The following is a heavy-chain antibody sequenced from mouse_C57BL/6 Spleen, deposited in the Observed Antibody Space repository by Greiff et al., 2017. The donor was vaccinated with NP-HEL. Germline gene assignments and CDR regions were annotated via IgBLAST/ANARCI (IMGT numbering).Heavy chain of an antibody. CDR3: ARDEDYDGYRPYAMDY. CDR1: GYSITSGYY. J-gene: IGHJ4*01. D-gene: IGHD2-3*01. Sequence: EVQLQESGPGLVKPSQSLSLTCSVTGYSITSGYYWNWIRQFPGNKLEWMGYISYDGSNNYNPSLKNRISITRDTSKNQFFLKLNSVTTEDTATYYCARDEDYDGYRPYAMDYWGQGTSVTVSS. CDR2: ISYDGSN. V-gene: IGHV3-6*01.